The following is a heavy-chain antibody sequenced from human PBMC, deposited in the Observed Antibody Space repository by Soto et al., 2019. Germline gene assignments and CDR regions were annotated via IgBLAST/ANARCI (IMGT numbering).Heavy chain of an antibody. V-gene: IGHV3-48*01. CDR1: GFTFSSYS. Sequence: GGSLRLSCAASGFTFSSYSMNWVRQAPGKGLEWVSYISSSSSTIYYADSVKGRFTISRDNAKNSLYLQMNSLRAEDTAVYYCARDTQHHYYDSGPNYYWGQGTLVTVSS. D-gene: IGHD3-22*01. J-gene: IGHJ4*02. CDR3: ARDTQHHYYDSGPNYY. CDR2: ISSSSSTI.